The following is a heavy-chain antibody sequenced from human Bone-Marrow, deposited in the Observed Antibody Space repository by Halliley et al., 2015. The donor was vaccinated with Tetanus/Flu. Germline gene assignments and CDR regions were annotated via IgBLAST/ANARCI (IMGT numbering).Heavy chain of an antibody. Sequence: SSSSSTNYADSVKGRFTIPRDNAKNSLYLQMNSLRAEDTAVYYCARAAAAGTTNWFDPWGQGTLVTVSS. D-gene: IGHD6-13*01. V-gene: IGHV3-11*05. J-gene: IGHJ5*02. CDR2: SSSSST. CDR3: ARAAAAGTTNWFDP.